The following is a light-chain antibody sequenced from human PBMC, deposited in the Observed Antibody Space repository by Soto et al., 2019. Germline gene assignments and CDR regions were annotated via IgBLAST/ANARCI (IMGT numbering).Light chain of an antibody. CDR1: HDIRKY. Sequence: DIEMTQSPSSRAASVGGRGTITCQARHDIRKYLNWYQQKPGKAPKLLIYDASNMETGVPSRFTGSGSGTDFTFTISSLQPEYIAPYYCPQYEIFPITFGQGTRLEIK. J-gene: IGKJ5*01. CDR2: DAS. CDR3: PQYEIFPIT. V-gene: IGKV1-33*01.